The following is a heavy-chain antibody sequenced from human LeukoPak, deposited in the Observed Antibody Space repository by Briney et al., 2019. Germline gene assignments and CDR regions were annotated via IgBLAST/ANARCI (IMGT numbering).Heavy chain of an antibody. D-gene: IGHD7-27*01. CDR1: GGSFSGYY. V-gene: IGHV4-34*01. J-gene: IGHJ3*02. CDR2: INHSGST. CDR3: ARDRTERFNWGDAFDI. Sequence: PSETLSLTCAVYGGSFSGYYWSWIRQPPGKGLEWIGEINHSGSTNYNPSLKSRVTISVDTSKNQFSLKLSSVTAADTAVYYCARDRTERFNWGDAFDIWGQGTMVTVSS.